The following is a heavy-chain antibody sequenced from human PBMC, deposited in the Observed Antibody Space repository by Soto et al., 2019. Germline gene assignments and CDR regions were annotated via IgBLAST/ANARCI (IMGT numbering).Heavy chain of an antibody. CDR1: GFTFSSYS. J-gene: IGHJ3*02. Sequence: GGSLRLSCAASGFTFSSYSMNWVRQAPGKGLEWVSYISSSSSTIYYADSVKGRFTISRDNAKNSLYLQMNSLRDEDTAVYYCARELYVWGTFGAFDIWGQGTMVTV. CDR2: ISSSSSTI. CDR3: ARELYVWGTFGAFDI. D-gene: IGHD3-16*01. V-gene: IGHV3-48*02.